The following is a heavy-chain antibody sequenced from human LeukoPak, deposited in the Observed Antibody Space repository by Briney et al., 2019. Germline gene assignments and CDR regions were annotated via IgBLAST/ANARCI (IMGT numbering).Heavy chain of an antibody. V-gene: IGHV3-23*01. CDR3: AKDDHGGSGWRDYFDQ. CDR2: IGGGGTP. D-gene: IGHD6-19*01. J-gene: IGHJ4*02. CDR1: GFTFSSCD. Sequence: PGGSLRLSCAASGFTFSSCDMSWVRQAPGRGLEWVSAIGGGGTPYYADSVKGRFTISRDNSKNTLHLQMNSLRAEDTAVYYCAKDDHGGSGWRDYFDQWGQGTLVTVSS.